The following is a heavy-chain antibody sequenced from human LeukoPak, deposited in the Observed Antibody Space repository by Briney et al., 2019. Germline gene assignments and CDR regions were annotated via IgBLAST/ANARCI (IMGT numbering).Heavy chain of an antibody. D-gene: IGHD3-22*01. CDR2: IYYSGST. CDR1: GGSISSGDYY. Sequence: SETLSLTCTVSGGSISSGDYYWSWIRQPPGKGLEWIGYIYYSGSTYYNPPLKSRVTISVDTSKNQFSLKLSSVTAADTAVYYCARVSNYYDSSGYSRWGQGTLVTVSS. CDR3: ARVSNYYDSSGYSR. V-gene: IGHV4-30-4*08. J-gene: IGHJ4*02.